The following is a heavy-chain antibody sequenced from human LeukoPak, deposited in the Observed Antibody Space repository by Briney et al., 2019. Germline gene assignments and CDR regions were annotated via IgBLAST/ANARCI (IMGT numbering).Heavy chain of an antibody. J-gene: IGHJ3*02. CDR2: IYFSGST. CDR1: GGSIRSSSYY. D-gene: IGHD6-19*01. V-gene: IGHV4-39*01. CDR3: VSSVAEYAFDI. Sequence: SETLSLTCTLSGGSIRSSSYYWGWIRQPPGKGMEWIRSIYFSGSTYYHPSLKGPITISVDTSKSQFSLKLGSVTAADTAVYYCVSSVAEYAFDIWGQGTMVTVSS.